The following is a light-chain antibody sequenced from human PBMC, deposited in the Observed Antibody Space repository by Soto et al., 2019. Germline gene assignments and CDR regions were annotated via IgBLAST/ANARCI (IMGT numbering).Light chain of an antibody. CDR2: GAS. CDR1: QSLNRNY. J-gene: IGKJ1*01. V-gene: IGKV3-20*01. CDR3: QQYGGSPRT. Sequence: EIVWTQSPGTLSLSPGERATLSCRASQSLNRNYLAWYQQKPGQAPRLHIYGASSRATGIPDRFSGSGSGTDFSLIISRLEPEGFAVYCCQQYGGSPRTFGQGTKVEIK.